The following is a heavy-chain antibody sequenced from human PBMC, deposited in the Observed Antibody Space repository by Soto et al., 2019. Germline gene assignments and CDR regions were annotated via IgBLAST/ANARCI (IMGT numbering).Heavy chain of an antibody. V-gene: IGHV1-69*06. J-gene: IGHJ6*02. D-gene: IGHD6-6*01. CDR2: IIPIFGTA. Sequence: QVQLVQSGAEGKKPGSSVKVSCKASGGPFSSYAISWVRQAPGQGLEWMGGIIPIFGTANYAQKFQGRVTITADKSTSTAYMELSSLRSEDTAVYYCARRGGSSSSYYYGMDVWGQGTTVTVSS. CDR1: GGPFSSYA. CDR3: ARRGGSSSSYYYGMDV.